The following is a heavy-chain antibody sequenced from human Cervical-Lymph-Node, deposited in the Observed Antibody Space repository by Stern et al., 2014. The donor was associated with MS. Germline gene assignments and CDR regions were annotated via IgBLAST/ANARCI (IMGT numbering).Heavy chain of an antibody. D-gene: IGHD3-16*01. Sequence: QVQLVESGPGLVKPSGTLSLTCAVSGGSISSSNWWSWGRQPPGKGQGRIGKIYHSGTPNYNPSLKSRFTISVDKSKNQFSLKLSPVTAADTAVYYCARDLGGDYGMDVWGQGTTVTVSS. CDR2: IYHSGTP. V-gene: IGHV4-4*02. J-gene: IGHJ6*02. CDR1: GGSISSSNW. CDR3: ARDLGGDYGMDV.